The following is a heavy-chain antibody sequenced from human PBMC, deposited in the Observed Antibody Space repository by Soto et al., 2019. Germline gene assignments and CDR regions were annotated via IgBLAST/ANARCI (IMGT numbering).Heavy chain of an antibody. CDR2: IYYSGST. D-gene: IGHD6-6*01. J-gene: IGHJ6*02. CDR3: ARDSIAGRLTGPDYYYYYGMDV. V-gene: IGHV4-31*03. Sequence: QVQLQESGPGLVKPSQTLSLTCTVSGGSISSGGYYWSWIRKHPGKGLEWIGYIYYSGSTYYNPSLKSRVTISVVTSKNQFSQKLSSVTAADTAVYYCARDSIAGRLTGPDYYYYYGMDVWGQGTTVTVSS. CDR1: GGSISSGGYY.